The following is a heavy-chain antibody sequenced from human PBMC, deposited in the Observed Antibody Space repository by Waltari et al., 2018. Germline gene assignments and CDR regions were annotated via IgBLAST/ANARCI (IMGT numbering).Heavy chain of an antibody. CDR2: IYHSGGT. V-gene: IGHV4-38-2*01. J-gene: IGHJ4*02. CDR1: GYSISSGYY. Sequence: QVQLQESGPGLVKPSETLSLTCAVSGYSISSGYYWGWIRQPPGKGLEWIGSIYHSGGTNYNPSLKSRVTTSVDTSKNQFSLKLSSGTAADTAVYYCARTRRYGSGSYYEQYLFDYWGQGTLVTVSS. CDR3: ARTRRYGSGSYYEQYLFDY. D-gene: IGHD3-10*01.